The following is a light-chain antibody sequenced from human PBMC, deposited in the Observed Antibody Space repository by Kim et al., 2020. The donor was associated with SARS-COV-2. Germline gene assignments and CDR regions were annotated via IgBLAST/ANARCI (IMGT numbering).Light chain of an antibody. CDR1: SHRSYY. CDR2: GKN. CDR3: NSRDSNDNVV. Sequence: ALGQTVRITCQGDSHRSYYATWYQQKPGQAPILVIYGKNNRPSGIPDRFAGSSSGNTASLTNTGTQAGDEADYYCNSRDSNDNVVFGGGTQLTVL. J-gene: IGLJ2*01. V-gene: IGLV3-19*01.